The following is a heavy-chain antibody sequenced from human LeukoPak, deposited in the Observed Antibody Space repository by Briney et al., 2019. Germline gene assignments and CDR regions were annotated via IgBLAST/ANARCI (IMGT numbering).Heavy chain of an antibody. Sequence: RSSETLSLTCTVSVGSISSSSYYWGWIRQPPGKGLEWIGSIYYSGSTYYNPSLKSRVTISVDTSKNQFSLKLSSVTAADTAVYYCARHATEMATIDYYYYMDVWGKGTTVTVSS. CDR1: VGSISSSSYY. CDR2: IYYSGST. J-gene: IGHJ6*03. V-gene: IGHV4-39*01. CDR3: ARHATEMATIDYYYYMDV. D-gene: IGHD5-24*01.